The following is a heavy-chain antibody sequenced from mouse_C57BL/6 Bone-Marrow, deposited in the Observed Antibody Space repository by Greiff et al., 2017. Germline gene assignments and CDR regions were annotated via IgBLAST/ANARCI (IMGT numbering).Heavy chain of an antibody. Sequence: QVQLQQPGAELVRPGTSVKLSCKASGYTFTSYWMHWVKQRPGQGLEWLGVIDPSDSYTNYNQKFKGKATLTVDTSSSTAYMQLSSLTSEDAAVYYGARCIYYGNYGSRYFDVWGTGTTVTVSS. CDR2: IDPSDSYT. D-gene: IGHD2-1*01. CDR1: GYTFTSYW. CDR3: ARCIYYGNYGSRYFDV. J-gene: IGHJ1*03. V-gene: IGHV1-59*01.